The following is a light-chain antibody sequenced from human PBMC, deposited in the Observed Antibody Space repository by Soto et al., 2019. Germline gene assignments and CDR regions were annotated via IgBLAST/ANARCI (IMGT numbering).Light chain of an antibody. J-gene: IGKJ3*01. V-gene: IGKV1-39*01. CDR3: QHSYSPPFT. CDR1: QSISTS. Sequence: DIQMTQSPSSLSASVGDRVTITCRASQSISTSLNWYQQKSGKAPKLLISAASSLQSGVPSRFSGSGSGTDFTLTISSLQPEDFATYFCQHSYSPPFTFGPGTKVEIK. CDR2: AAS.